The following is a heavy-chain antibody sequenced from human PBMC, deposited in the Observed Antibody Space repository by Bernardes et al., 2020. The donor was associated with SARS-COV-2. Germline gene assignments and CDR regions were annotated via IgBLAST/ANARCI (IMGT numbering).Heavy chain of an antibody. D-gene: IGHD3-10*01. CDR2: IYYSGST. V-gene: IGHV4-59*12. CDR3: ARGLHARGGLLTFDY. Sequence: SETLSLTCTVSGGSISSYYWSWIRQPPGKGLEWIGYIYYSGSTNYNPSLKSRVTISVDTSKNQFSLKLNSVTPDDTGVYYCARGLHARGGLLTFDYWGQGSLVTVSS. J-gene: IGHJ4*02. CDR1: GGSISSYY.